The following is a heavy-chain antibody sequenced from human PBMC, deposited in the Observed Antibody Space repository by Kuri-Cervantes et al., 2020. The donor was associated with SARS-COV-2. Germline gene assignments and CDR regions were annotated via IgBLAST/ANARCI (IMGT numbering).Heavy chain of an antibody. CDR3: ARDLLIAAAVTGDAFDI. CDR1: GGSISSYY. J-gene: IGHJ3*02. CDR2: IYYSGST. Sequence: SETLSLTCTVSGGSISSYYWSWIRQPPGKGLEWIGYIYYSGSTNYNPSLKSRVTISVDTSKNQFSLKLSSVTAADTAVYYCARDLLIAAAVTGDAFDIWGQGTMVTVSS. D-gene: IGHD6-13*01. V-gene: IGHV4-59*01.